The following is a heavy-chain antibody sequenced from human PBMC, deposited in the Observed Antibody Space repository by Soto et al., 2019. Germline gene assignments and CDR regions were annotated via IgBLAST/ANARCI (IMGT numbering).Heavy chain of an antibody. D-gene: IGHD2-15*01. CDR1: GGSISSYY. Sequence: SETLSLTCTVSGGSISSYYWSWIRQPPGKGLEWIGYIYYSGSTNYNPSLKSRVTISVDTSKNQFSLKLSSVTAADTAVYYCARLGGPGYCSGGSCSGHYYYYMDVWGKGTTVTVSS. CDR3: ARLGGPGYCSGGSCSGHYYYYMDV. V-gene: IGHV4-59*01. CDR2: IYYSGST. J-gene: IGHJ6*03.